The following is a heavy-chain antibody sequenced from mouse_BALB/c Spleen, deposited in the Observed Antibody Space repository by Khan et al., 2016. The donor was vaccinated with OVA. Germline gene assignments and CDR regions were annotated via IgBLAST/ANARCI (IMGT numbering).Heavy chain of an antibody. Sequence: QIQLVQSGAELVKPGASARLSCKASGYTFTSYYLYWVKQRPGQGLEWIGDINPSNGDTNFNEKFKSKATLTVDKSSSTAYIHLNSLTSEDSAVYYCTRSGYGSFAYWGQGTLVTVSA. V-gene: IGHV1-53*01. D-gene: IGHD2-2*01. CDR3: TRSGYGSFAY. J-gene: IGHJ3*01. CDR1: GYTFTSYY. CDR2: INPSNGDT.